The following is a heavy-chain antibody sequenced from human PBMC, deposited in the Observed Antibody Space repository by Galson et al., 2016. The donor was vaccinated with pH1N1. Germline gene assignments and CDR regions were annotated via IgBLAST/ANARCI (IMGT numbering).Heavy chain of an antibody. J-gene: IGHJ4*02. CDR3: AKVVRGSSWPSFDY. Sequence: SLRLSCAASGFTFNKYGMHWVRQAPGKGLEWVAVISYDGSNKYSAVSGRGRFTITRDDSKNMLYLQMNSLRAEDTAVYYCAKVVRGSSWPSFDYWGQGTLVTVSS. D-gene: IGHD6-13*01. V-gene: IGHV3-30*18. CDR2: ISYDGSNK. CDR1: GFTFNKYG.